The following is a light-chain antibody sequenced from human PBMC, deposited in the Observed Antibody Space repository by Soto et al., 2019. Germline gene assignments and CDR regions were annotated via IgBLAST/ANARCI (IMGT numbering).Light chain of an antibody. CDR2: DVN. CDR3: SSYTSTTTDV. V-gene: IGLV2-14*01. J-gene: IGLJ1*01. CDR1: SSDVGGYNY. Sequence: QSVLTQPASVSGSPGQSITISCTGTSSDVGGYNYVSWYQQRPGKAPKLIIYDVNNRPSGVSDRFSGFKSGNTASLTISGLQVEDEADYYCSSYTSTTTDVFGTGTKVTVL.